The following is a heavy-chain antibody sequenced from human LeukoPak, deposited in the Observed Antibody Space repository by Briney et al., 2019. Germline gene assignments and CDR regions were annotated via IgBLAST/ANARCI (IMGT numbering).Heavy chain of an antibody. CDR3: ARDIYYGSGSSSPSDP. CDR1: GFTFSSYA. D-gene: IGHD3-10*01. CDR2: ISYDGSNK. V-gene: IGHV3-30*04. Sequence: GGSLRLSCAASGFTFSSYAMHWVRQAPGKGLEWVAVISYDGSNKYYADSVKGRFTNSRDNSKNTLYLQMNSLRAEDTAVYYCARDIYYGSGSSSPSDPWGQGTLVTVSS. J-gene: IGHJ5*02.